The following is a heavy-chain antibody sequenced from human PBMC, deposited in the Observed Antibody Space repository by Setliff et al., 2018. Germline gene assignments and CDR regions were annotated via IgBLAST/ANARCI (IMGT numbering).Heavy chain of an antibody. CDR2: IKRKTDGETT. CDR1: GFTFSNAW. CDR3: MSTPSGTYSTYYYYYNMDV. V-gene: IGHV3-15*01. D-gene: IGHD3-10*01. Sequence: PGGSLRLSCAASGFTFSNAWMSWVRQAPGKGLEWVGQIKRKTDGETTDYAAPVKGRFIISRDDSKRTLYLRMNSLKNEDTALYYCMSTPSGTYSTYYYYYNMDVWGKGTQVTVSS. J-gene: IGHJ6*03.